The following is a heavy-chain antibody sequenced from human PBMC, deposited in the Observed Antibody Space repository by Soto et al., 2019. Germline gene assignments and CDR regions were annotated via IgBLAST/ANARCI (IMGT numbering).Heavy chain of an antibody. CDR3: ARVGGGLASLGYYGMDV. V-gene: IGHV1-2*04. CDR2: INPNSGGT. J-gene: IGHJ6*02. D-gene: IGHD3-10*01. Sequence: GASVKVSCKVSGYTFIGYYIHWVRQAPGQGLEWMGWINPNSGGTNYAQRFQGWVTMTRDRSISTAYMELSRLKSDDTAVYYCARVGGGLASLGYYGMDVWGQGTTVTVSS. CDR1: GYTFIGYY.